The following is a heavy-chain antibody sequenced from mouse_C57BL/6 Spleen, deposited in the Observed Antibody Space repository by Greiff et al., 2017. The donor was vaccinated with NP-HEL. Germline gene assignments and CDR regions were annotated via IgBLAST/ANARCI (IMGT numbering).Heavy chain of an antibody. V-gene: IGHV1-62-2*01. CDR1: GYTFTEYT. CDR2: FYPGSGSI. CDR3: ARHEDERITTASFDY. J-gene: IGHJ2*01. D-gene: IGHD1-2*01. Sequence: VKLVESGAELVKPGASVKLSCKASGYTFTEYTIHWVKQRSGQGLEWIGWFYPGSGSIKYNEKFKDKATLTADKSSSTVYMELSRLTSEDSAVYFCARHEDERITTASFDYWGQGTTLTVSS.